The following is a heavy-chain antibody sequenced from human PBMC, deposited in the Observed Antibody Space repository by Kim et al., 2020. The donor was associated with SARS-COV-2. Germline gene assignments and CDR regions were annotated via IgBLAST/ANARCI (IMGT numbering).Heavy chain of an antibody. Sequence: TNHNPSLKSRVTISVDTAKNQFSLKLGSVTAADTAVYYCARAIAKNWFDPWGQGTLVTVSS. CDR2: T. D-gene: IGHD2-2*02. J-gene: IGHJ5*02. CDR3: ARAIAKNWFDP. V-gene: IGHV4-59*12.